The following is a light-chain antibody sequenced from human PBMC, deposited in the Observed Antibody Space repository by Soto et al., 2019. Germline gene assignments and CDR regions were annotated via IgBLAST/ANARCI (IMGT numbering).Light chain of an antibody. Sequence: DIQMTQSPSSLSASVGDRVTITCRASQSIASHLHWYQHKPGKAPRLLIYAASTLQSGAPSRFSGSGSGTEFALTINSLQPEDFATYYCQQSFTTLALTFGGGTKVEI. CDR2: AAS. CDR1: QSIASH. J-gene: IGKJ4*01. V-gene: IGKV1-39*01. CDR3: QQSFTTLALT.